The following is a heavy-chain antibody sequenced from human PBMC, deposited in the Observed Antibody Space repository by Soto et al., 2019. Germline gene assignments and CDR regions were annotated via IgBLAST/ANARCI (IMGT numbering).Heavy chain of an antibody. Sequence: EVQLVESGGGLVQPGGSLRLSCVASGFTFSSYWMHWVRQAPGKGLVWVSSISNDGSSIYADPVKARFTISRDNAKNTLYLQMNSLRAEDTAVYYCARLPNKSPQNWGQGTLVIVPP. V-gene: IGHV3-74*01. J-gene: IGHJ1*01. CDR2: ISNDGSS. CDR1: GFTFSSYW. CDR3: ARLPNKSPQN.